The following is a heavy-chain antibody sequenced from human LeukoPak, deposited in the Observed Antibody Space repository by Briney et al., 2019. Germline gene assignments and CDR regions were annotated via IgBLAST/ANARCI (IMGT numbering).Heavy chain of an antibody. CDR1: GFTFSSYS. D-gene: IGHD3-22*01. J-gene: IGHJ4*02. CDR3: ARDSADDSSGYYRDY. Sequence: GGSLRLSCAASGFTFSSYSMNWVRQAPGKGLEWVSSISSRSSYIYYADSVKGRFTISRDNAKNSLYLQMNSLRAEDTAVYYCARDSADDSSGYYRDYWGQGTLVTVSS. CDR2: ISSRSSYI. V-gene: IGHV3-21*01.